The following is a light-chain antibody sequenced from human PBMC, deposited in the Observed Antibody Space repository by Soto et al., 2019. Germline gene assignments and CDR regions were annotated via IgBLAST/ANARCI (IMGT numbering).Light chain of an antibody. CDR1: SSDIGGYNF. Sequence: QSVLTQPASVSGSPGPSITLSCTGTSSDIGGYNFVSWYHQHPGKAPKLMIYEVSNRPSGVSDRFSGSKSGNTASLTISGLQAEDEADYYCSSFRSGTTLFGTGTKVTVL. V-gene: IGLV2-14*01. CDR2: EVS. J-gene: IGLJ1*01. CDR3: SSFRSGTTL.